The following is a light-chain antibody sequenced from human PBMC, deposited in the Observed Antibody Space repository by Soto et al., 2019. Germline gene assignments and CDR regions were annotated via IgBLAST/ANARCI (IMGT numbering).Light chain of an antibody. J-gene: IGLJ2*01. CDR2: TSN. V-gene: IGLV1-44*01. CDR3: AAWDASLNGVV. CDR1: SSNIGSNT. Sequence: QSVLTQPPSASGTPGQRVTISCSGSSSNIGSNTVNWYQQLPGTAPQLLIYTSNQRPSGVPDRFSGSKSGTSAFLAISGLQSDDEADYYCAAWDASLNGVVFGGGTKLTVL.